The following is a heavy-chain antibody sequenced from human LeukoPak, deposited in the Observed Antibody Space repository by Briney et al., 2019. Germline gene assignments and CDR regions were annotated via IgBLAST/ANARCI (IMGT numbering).Heavy chain of an antibody. Sequence: SVKVSCKASGGTFSSYAISWVRQAPGQGLEWMGGIIPIFGTANYAQKFQGRVTITADESTSTAYMELSSLRSEDTAVYYCASVTPYCGGDCYLGAFDIWGQGTLVTVSS. CDR3: ASVTPYCGGDCYLGAFDI. CDR2: IIPIFGTA. CDR1: GGTFSSYA. D-gene: IGHD2-21*02. V-gene: IGHV1-69*13. J-gene: IGHJ4*02.